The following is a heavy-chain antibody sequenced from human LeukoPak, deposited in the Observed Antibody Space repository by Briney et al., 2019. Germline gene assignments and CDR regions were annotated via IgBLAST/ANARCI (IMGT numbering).Heavy chain of an antibody. CDR2: INHSGST. J-gene: IGHJ1*01. CDR1: GGSFSGYY. Sequence: SETLSLTCAVYGGSFSGYYWSWIRQPPGKGLEWIGEINHSGSTNYNPSIKSRVTISVDTSKNQFSLKLSAVTAADTAVYYCARIGSGITMVRGADWGQGTLVTVSS. V-gene: IGHV4-34*01. D-gene: IGHD3-10*01. CDR3: ARIGSGITMVRGAD.